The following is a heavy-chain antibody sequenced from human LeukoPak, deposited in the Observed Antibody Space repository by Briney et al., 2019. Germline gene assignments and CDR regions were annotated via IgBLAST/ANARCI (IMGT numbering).Heavy chain of an antibody. J-gene: IGHJ6*03. Sequence: GGSLRLSCAASGFTFSSYEMNWVRQAPGKGLEWVSAISGSGGSTYYADSVKGRFTISRDNSKNTLYLQMNSLRAEDTAVYYCAKWYGSYYYYYMDVWAKGPRSPSP. CDR3: AKWYGSYYYYYMDV. CDR1: GFTFSSYE. V-gene: IGHV3-23*01. CDR2: ISGSGGST. D-gene: IGHD6-13*01.